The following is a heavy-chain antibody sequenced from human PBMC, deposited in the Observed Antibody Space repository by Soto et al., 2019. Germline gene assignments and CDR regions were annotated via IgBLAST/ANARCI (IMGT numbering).Heavy chain of an antibody. V-gene: IGHV4-59*01. CDR1: FGSIRSYY. D-gene: IGHD6-19*01. CDR3: ARDLVAVAGRYNWFEP. J-gene: IGHJ5*02. CDR2: ICYSVST. Sequence: PSETLSLTCAFSFGSIRSYYLSLILQRPCKGLEWIGYICYSVSTNYNPSLKSRVTISVDTSKNQFSLKLSSVTAADTAVYYCARDLVAVAGRYNWFEPWGQGTLVTVSS.